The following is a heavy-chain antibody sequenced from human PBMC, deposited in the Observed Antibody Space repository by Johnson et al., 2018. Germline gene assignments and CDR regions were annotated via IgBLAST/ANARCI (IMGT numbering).Heavy chain of an antibody. CDR2: ISYDGSNK. Sequence: QVQLVETGGGVVQPGRSLRLSCAASGFTFSSYGMHWVRQAPGKGLEWVAVISYDGSNKYYADSVKGRFTISRDNSKNTLYLQMGSLRAEDMAVYYCAKEGVYFSCGTCWGAFDIWGQWTMVTVSS. CDR1: GFTFSSYG. CDR3: AKEGVYFSCGTCWGAFDI. D-gene: IGHD2-15*01. V-gene: IGHV3-30*18. J-gene: IGHJ3*02.